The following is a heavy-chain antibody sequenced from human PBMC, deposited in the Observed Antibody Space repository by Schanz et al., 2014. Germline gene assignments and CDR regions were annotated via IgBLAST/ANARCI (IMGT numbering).Heavy chain of an antibody. J-gene: IGHJ3*01. Sequence: QVQLVQSGAEMKKPGASVKVSCKASGYTFTGYYMHWVRQAPGQGLEWMGWINPNSGTTNYAQKFQGWVTMTRDTSISTAYMELSRLKSDDTAVYYCATMWAYCTITTCHTLEPFDVWGQGTMVTVSS. V-gene: IGHV1-2*04. D-gene: IGHD2-2*01. CDR2: INPNSGTT. CDR1: GYTFTGYY. CDR3: ATMWAYCTITTCHTLEPFDV.